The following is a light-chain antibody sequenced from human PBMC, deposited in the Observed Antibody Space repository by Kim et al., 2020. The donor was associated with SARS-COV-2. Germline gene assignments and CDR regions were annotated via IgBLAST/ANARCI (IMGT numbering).Light chain of an antibody. V-gene: IGLV3-19*01. CDR3: NSRDSSGNHLGV. CDR2: GKN. J-gene: IGLJ2*01. Sequence: GQKVRMTCQGDSLRSYYARWYQQKPGQAPVLVIYGKNNRPSGIPDRFSGSSSGNTASLTITGAQAEDEADYYCNSRDSSGNHLGVFGGGTQLTVL. CDR1: SLRSYY.